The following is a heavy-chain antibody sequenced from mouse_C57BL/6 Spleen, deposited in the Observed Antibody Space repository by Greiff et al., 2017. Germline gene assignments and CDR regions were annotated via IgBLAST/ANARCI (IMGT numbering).Heavy chain of an antibody. Sequence: QVQLQQPGAELVMPGASVKLSCKASGYTFTSYWMHWVKQRPGQGLEWIGEIDPSDSYTNYNQKFKGKSTLTVDKSSSTAYMQLSSLTSEDSAVYYCARATTRYFDGWGTGTTVTVSS. J-gene: IGHJ1*03. CDR3: ARATTRYFDG. V-gene: IGHV1-69*01. CDR1: GYTFTSYW. CDR2: IDPSDSYT.